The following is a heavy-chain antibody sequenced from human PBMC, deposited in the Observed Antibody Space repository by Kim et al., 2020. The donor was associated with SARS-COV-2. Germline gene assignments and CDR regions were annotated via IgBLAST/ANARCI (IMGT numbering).Heavy chain of an antibody. CDR3: AKGGQQQLMRIFFDY. CDR2: ISYDGSSI. V-gene: IGHV3-30*18. D-gene: IGHD6-13*01. J-gene: IGHJ4*02. Sequence: GGSLRLSCAASGFTFSNYGMHWVRQAPGKGLEWVALISYDGSSIYYADSVKGRFTISRDNSKNTLYVQMNSLRDEDTAMYYCAKGGQQQLMRIFFDYWGQGALVTVSS. CDR1: GFTFSNYG.